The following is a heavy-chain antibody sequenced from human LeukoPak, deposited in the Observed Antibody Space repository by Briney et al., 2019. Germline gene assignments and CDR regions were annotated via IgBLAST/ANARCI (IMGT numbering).Heavy chain of an antibody. V-gene: IGHV3-23*01. CDR1: GFTFSSYG. CDR2: ISGSGGKT. Sequence: GGSLRLSCAASGFTFSSYGMSWVRQAPGKGLEWVSGISGSGGKTDYADSVKGRFTISRDNSKNTLYLQMNSLRAEDTAVYYCAKDLFGYYYDSSGFDYWGQGTLVTVSS. J-gene: IGHJ4*02. D-gene: IGHD3-22*01. CDR3: AKDLFGYYYDSSGFDY.